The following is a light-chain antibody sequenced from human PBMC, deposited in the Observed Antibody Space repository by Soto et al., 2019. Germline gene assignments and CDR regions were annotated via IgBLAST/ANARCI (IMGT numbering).Light chain of an antibody. J-gene: IGKJ1*01. V-gene: IGKV1-5*03. CDR3: QHYNDFSWT. CDR2: ATS. CDR1: QSISIL. Sequence: DIHLTQSPSTLSASVGDRVTITCRASQSISILLAWYQQKPGKAPNLLIYATSTLETGVSSRFSCSGSGTAFTLTISSLQPDDSATYYCQHYNDFSWTFGQGTKVEIK.